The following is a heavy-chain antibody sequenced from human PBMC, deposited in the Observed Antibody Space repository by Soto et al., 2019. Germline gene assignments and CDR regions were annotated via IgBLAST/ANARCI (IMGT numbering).Heavy chain of an antibody. CDR1: GYSFTNYL. V-gene: IGHV5-51*01. CDR3: ARGGYCSGGSCYSTLSYYYYGMDV. J-gene: IGHJ6*02. D-gene: IGHD2-15*01. Sequence: RGSLKISCKGSGYSFTNYLVGWVAQMPGKRLEWKGILYPGDSDTRYSPSFQGQVTISADKSISTAYLQWSSLKASDTAMYYCARGGYCSGGSCYSTLSYYYYGMDVWGQGTTVTVS. CDR2: LYPGDSDT.